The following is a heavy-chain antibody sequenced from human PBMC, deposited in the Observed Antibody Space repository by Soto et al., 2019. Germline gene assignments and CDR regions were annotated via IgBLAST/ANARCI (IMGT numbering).Heavy chain of an antibody. CDR1: GYTFTSFG. V-gene: IGHV1-18*04. Sequence: VSLKVSCTASGYTFTSFGISRVRQDPGQGLEWMGWISAYNGNTNYAQKLQGRVTMTTDSSTSTAYMEMRSLRCDDKAVNYYERFCWSGYYAAACDFWVQGPSVPGSS. CDR3: ERFCWSGYYAAACDF. D-gene: IGHD3-3*01. J-gene: IGHJ6*02. CDR2: ISAYNGNT.